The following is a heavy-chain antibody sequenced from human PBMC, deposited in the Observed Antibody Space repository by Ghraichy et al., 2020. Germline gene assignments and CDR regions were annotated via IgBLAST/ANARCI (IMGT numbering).Heavy chain of an antibody. CDR2: LYSGAGT. V-gene: IGHV3-53*04. J-gene: IGHJ4*02. CDR3: ATIVAATNFDY. D-gene: IGHD1-26*01. Sequence: ETLSLTCTASGFTVSNNYMSWVRQAPGKGLEWVSVLYSGAGTFYADSVKGRFTISRHNSRNTLYLQMNSLRPEDTAVYYCATIVAATNFDYWGQGTLVTVSS. CDR1: GFTVSNNY.